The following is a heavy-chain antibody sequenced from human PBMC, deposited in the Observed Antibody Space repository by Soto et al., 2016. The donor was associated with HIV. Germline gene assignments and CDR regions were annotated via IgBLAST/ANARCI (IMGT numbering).Heavy chain of an antibody. D-gene: IGHD6-13*01. CDR2: INDSGYDT. J-gene: IGHJ4*02. Sequence: EVQLLESGGGLGQPGGSLRISCAVSGFTFSSYSMSWVRQAPGKGLEWVSAINDSGYDTYYADSVKGRFTISRDNSKNTLFLQMNSLRDEDTAVYYCAKGPPPLLYRSPLRRIDHWGQGTLVTVSS. CDR3: AKGPPPLLYRSPLRRIDH. CDR1: GFTFSSYS. V-gene: IGHV3-23*01.